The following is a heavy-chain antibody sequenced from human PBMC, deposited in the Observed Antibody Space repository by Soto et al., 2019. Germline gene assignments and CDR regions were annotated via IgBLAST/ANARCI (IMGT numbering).Heavy chain of an antibody. V-gene: IGHV1-3*01. Sequence: GASVKVSFKASGYTFTSYAMHWVRQAPGQRLEWMGWINAGNGNTKYSQKFQGRVTITRDTSASTAYMELSSLRSEDTAVYYCARIHVDIVATNAFDIWGQGTMVTVSS. CDR1: GYTFTSYA. J-gene: IGHJ3*02. D-gene: IGHD5-12*01. CDR3: ARIHVDIVATNAFDI. CDR2: INAGNGNT.